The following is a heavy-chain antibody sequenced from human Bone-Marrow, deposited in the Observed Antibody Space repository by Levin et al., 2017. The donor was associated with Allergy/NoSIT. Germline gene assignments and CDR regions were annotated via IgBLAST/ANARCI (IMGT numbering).Heavy chain of an antibody. D-gene: IGHD3-10*01. CDR2: IYYSGST. CDR1: GGSISSYY. J-gene: IGHJ6*02. Sequence: SETLSLTCTVSGGSISSYYWSWIRQPPGKGLEWIGYIYYSGSTNYNPSFKSRVTISVDTSKNQFSLKLSSVTAADTAVYYCARFRFGESLDYYGMDVWGQGTTVTVSS. CDR3: ARFRFGESLDYYGMDV. V-gene: IGHV4-59*01.